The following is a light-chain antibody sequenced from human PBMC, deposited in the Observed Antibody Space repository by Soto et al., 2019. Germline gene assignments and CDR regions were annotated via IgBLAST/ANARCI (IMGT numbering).Light chain of an antibody. CDR2: SNN. Sequence: QSVLTQPPSASGTPGQRVTISCSGSSSNIGRNTVNWYQQLPGAAPKLLIYSNNHRPSGVPDRFSGSKSGTSASLAISGLQSEDEADYYCAARDDSLNGWVIGGGTKLTVL. CDR1: SSNIGRNT. V-gene: IGLV1-44*01. CDR3: AARDDSLNGWV. J-gene: IGLJ3*02.